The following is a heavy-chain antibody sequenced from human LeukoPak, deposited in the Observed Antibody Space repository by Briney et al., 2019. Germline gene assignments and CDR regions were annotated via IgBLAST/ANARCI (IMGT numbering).Heavy chain of an antibody. V-gene: IGHV1-69*04. Sequence: SVKVSCKASGGTFSSYAISWVRQAPGQGLEWMGRIIPILGIANYAQKFQGRVTITADKSTSTAYMELSSLRSEDTAVYYCARDYDFWSGYGFDYWGQGTLVTVSS. CDR3: ARDYDFWSGYGFDY. CDR2: IIPILGIA. J-gene: IGHJ4*02. CDR1: GGTFSSYA. D-gene: IGHD3-3*01.